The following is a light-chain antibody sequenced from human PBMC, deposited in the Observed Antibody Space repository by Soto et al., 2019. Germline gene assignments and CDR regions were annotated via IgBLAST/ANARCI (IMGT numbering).Light chain of an antibody. V-gene: IGLV6-57*04. CDR3: HSYDSSAHWV. CDR1: GGSIANNY. Sequence: NFMLTQPHSVSESPGKTVTISCTRSGGSIANNYVQWYQKRPGSAPTPVIFQDNERPSGVPARFSGSIDSSSNSASLTISGLRTEDEADYYCHSYDSSAHWVFGGGTKLTVL. J-gene: IGLJ3*02. CDR2: QDN.